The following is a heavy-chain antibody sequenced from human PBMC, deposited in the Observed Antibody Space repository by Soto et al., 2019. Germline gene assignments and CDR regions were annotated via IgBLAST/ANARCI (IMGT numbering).Heavy chain of an antibody. CDR3: ARDFASLAGIRKLFDY. CDR1: GYTFTSYA. Sequence: ASVKVSCKASGYTFTSYAMHWVRQAPGQRLEWMGWINAGNGNTKYSQKFQGRVTITRDTSASTAYMELSSLRSEDTAVYYCARDFASLAGIRKLFDYWGQGTLVTVS. V-gene: IGHV1-3*01. D-gene: IGHD6-19*01. CDR2: INAGNGNT. J-gene: IGHJ4*02.